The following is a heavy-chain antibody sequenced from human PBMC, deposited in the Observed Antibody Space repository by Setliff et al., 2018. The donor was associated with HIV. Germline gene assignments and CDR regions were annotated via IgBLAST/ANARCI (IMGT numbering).Heavy chain of an antibody. CDR2: IYYSGST. D-gene: IGHD3-10*02. CDR1: GGSISSYY. V-gene: IGHV4-59*01. J-gene: IGHJ6*03. CDR3: ARGHMLITYYYYYYMDV. Sequence: TCTVSGGSISSYYWSWIRQPPGKGLEWIGYIYYSGSTNYNPSLKSRVTISVDTSKNQFSLKLSSVTAADTAVYYCARGHMLITYYYYYYMDVRGKGTTVTVS.